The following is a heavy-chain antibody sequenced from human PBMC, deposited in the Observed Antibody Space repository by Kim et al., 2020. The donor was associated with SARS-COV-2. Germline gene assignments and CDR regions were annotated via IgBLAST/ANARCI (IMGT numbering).Heavy chain of an antibody. J-gene: IGHJ4*02. CDR3: AKDRVKVVGATRCFDY. Sequence: GGSLRLSCAASGFTFSSYAMSWVRQAPGKGLEWVSAISGSGGSTYYADSVKGRFTISRDNSKNTLYLQMNSLRAEDTAVYYCAKDRVKVVGATRCFDYWGQGTLVTVSS. CDR1: GFTFSSYA. V-gene: IGHV3-23*01. D-gene: IGHD1-26*01. CDR2: ISGSGGST.